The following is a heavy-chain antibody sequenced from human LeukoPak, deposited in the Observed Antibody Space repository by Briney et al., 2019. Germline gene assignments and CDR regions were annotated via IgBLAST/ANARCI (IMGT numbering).Heavy chain of an antibody. CDR1: GYSISSGYY. CDR3: ARDYLLGYCSGGSCSERDY. CDR2: IYHSGST. J-gene: IGHJ4*02. D-gene: IGHD2-15*01. V-gene: IGHV4-38-2*02. Sequence: SETLSLTCTVSGYSISSGYYWGWIRQPPGKGLEWIGSIYHSGSTYYNPSLKSRVTISVDTSKNQFSLKLSSVTAADTAVYYCARDYLLGYCSGGSCSERDYWGQGTMVTVSS.